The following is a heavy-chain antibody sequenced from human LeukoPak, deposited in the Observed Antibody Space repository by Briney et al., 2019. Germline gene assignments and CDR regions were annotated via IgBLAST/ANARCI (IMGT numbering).Heavy chain of an antibody. V-gene: IGHV1-18*01. J-gene: IGHJ4*02. CDR2: RSAYNGNT. D-gene: IGHD2-2*01. Sequence: GASVKVSCKASGYTFTSYGISWVRQAPGQGLEWIGWRSAYNGNTNYARKFMARVTMTTDTSTNTAYMELRSLRSDDTAVYYCARDHIVSSVLPAAGGLWGQGTLLTVSS. CDR1: GYTFTSYG. CDR3: ARDHIVSSVLPAAGGL.